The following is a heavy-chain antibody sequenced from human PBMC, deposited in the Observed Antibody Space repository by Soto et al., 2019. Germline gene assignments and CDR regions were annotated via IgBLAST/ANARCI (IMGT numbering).Heavy chain of an antibody. CDR1: GFTFTNYG. V-gene: IGHV3-30*03. J-gene: IGHJ6*02. CDR2: ISYDGSNK. CDR3: ARPEYSSSSYGMDV. D-gene: IGHD6-6*01. Sequence: PGGSLRLSCAGSGFTFTNYGLHWVRQAPGKGLEWVAAISYDGSNKYYADSVKGRFTISRDYSKNMLYLQMNSLRDEDTAVYYCARPEYSSSSYGMDVWGQGTTVTVSS.